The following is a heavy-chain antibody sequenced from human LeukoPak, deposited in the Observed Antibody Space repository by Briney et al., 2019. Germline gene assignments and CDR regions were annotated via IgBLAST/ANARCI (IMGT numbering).Heavy chain of an antibody. CDR1: GFTFDTDW. D-gene: IGHD6-19*01. J-gene: IGHJ4*02. Sequence: GGSLRLSCAASGFTFDTDWMNWFRQAPGKGLEWVSAISGSGGSTYYADSVKGRFTISRDNSKNTLYLQMNSLRAEDTAVYYCAKDLAEYSSGWYDFDYWGQGTLVTVSS. CDR3: AKDLAEYSSGWYDFDY. CDR2: ISGSGGST. V-gene: IGHV3-23*01.